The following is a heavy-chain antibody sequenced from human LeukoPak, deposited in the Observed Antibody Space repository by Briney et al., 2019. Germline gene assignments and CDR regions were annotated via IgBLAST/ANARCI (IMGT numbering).Heavy chain of an antibody. Sequence: GGSLRLSCAASGFTFSNYGMHWVRQAPGKGLEWVAFIRYDGSYKYYAGSVKGRFTISRDNSKNTLYLQMNSLRAEDTAVYYCARDLSGVTGYTYGRGIDYWGQGTLVTVSS. CDR2: IRYDGSYK. CDR3: ARDLSGVTGYTYGRGIDY. D-gene: IGHD5-18*01. CDR1: GFTFSNYG. V-gene: IGHV3-30*02. J-gene: IGHJ4*02.